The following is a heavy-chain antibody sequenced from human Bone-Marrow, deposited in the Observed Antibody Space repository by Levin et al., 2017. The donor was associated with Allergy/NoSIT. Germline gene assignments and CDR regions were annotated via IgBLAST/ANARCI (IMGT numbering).Heavy chain of an antibody. D-gene: IGHD2-15*01. Sequence: GESLKISCSASGFTFSSYAMHWVRQAPGKGLEYVSAISSNGGSTYYADSVKGRFTISRDNSKNTLYLQMSSLRAEDTAVYYCVKDLGCSGGSCYVGWDYWGQGTLVTVSS. J-gene: IGHJ4*02. CDR3: VKDLGCSGGSCYVGWDY. CDR1: GFTFSSYA. V-gene: IGHV3-64D*06. CDR2: ISSNGGST.